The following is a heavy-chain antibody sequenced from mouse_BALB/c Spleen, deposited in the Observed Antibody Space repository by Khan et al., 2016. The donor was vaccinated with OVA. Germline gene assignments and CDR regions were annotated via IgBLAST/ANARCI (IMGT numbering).Heavy chain of an antibody. D-gene: IGHD1-1*01. CDR3: TCHLAGSFAY. J-gene: IGHJ3*01. Sequence: EVQLVESGGDLVKPGGSLKLSCAASGFTFSNYGMSWVRQTPDKRLEWVATISSDGSYTYYPASVKGRFTISRNNAKNTLYRQMTSLRSEDTAVFYCTCHLAGSFAYWGQGTLVTVSA. CDR1: GFTFSNYG. CDR2: ISSDGSYT. V-gene: IGHV5-6*01.